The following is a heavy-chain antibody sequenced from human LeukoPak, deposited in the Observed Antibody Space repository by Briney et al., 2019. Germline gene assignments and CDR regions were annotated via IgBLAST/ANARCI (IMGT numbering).Heavy chain of an antibody. CDR3: ARGELAPGWFDP. D-gene: IGHD6-13*01. Sequence: PSETLSLTCTVSGGSIGSSDYYWGWIRQPPGKGLECIGYIYYSGSTNYNPSLKSRVTISVDASKNQFSLKMSFVTAADTAVYYCARGELAPGWFDPWGRGTLVTVSS. CDR1: GGSIGSSDYY. CDR2: IYYSGST. V-gene: IGHV4-61*05. J-gene: IGHJ5*02.